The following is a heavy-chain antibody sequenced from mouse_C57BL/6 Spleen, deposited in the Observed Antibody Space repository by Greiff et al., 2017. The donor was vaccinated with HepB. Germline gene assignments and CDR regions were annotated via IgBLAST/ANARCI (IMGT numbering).Heavy chain of an antibody. CDR3: ARGEGNYDLAWFAY. J-gene: IGHJ3*01. CDR2: IDPSDSYT. D-gene: IGHD2-1*01. CDR1: GYTFTSYW. Sequence: QVQLQQPGAELVMPGASVKLSCKASGYTFTSYWMHWVKQRPGQGLEWIGEIDPSDSYTNYNQKFKGKSTLTVDKSSSTAYMQLSSLTSEDSAVYYCARGEGNYDLAWFAYWGQGTLVTVSA. V-gene: IGHV1-69*01.